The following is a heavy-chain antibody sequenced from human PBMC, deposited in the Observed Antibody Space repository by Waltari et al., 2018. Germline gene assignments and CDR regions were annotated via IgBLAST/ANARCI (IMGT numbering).Heavy chain of an antibody. Sequence: EVRLVESGGGLVQPGGSLRLSCAASGFTFSRSWMSWVRQAPGRGLEWVASIKEDGSWRYYVDSAKCRSTISRDNAKTSLFLQMNSLRVEDTAVYYCARGPYWGQGTTVTVSS. CDR2: IKEDGSWR. CDR3: ARGPY. V-gene: IGHV3-7*04. D-gene: IGHD2-21*01. J-gene: IGHJ6*02. CDR1: GFTFSRSW.